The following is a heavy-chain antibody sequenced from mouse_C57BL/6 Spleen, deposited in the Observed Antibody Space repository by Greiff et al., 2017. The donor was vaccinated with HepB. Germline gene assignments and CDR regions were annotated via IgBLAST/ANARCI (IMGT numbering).Heavy chain of an antibody. J-gene: IGHJ4*01. V-gene: IGHV1-76*01. CDR2: IYPGSGNT. Sequence: VKLVESGAELVRPGASVKLSCKASGYTFTDYYINWVKQRPGQGLEWIARIYPGSGNTYYNEKFKGKATLTAEKSSSTAYMQLSSLTSEDSAVYFCARGSNRGAMDCWGQGTSVTVSS. CDR1: GYTFTDYY. D-gene: IGHD1-1*01. CDR3: ARGSNRGAMDC.